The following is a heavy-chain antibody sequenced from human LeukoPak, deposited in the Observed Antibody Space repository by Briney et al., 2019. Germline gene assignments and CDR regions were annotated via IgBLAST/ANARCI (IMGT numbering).Heavy chain of an antibody. CDR1: GFTFSSYS. J-gene: IGHJ4*02. Sequence: TGGSLRLSCAASGFTFSSYSMNWVRQAPGKGLEWVSYISSSSSTIYYADSVKGRFTISRDNAKNSLYLQMNSLRAEDTAVYYCARDRGDYGDYVIYWGQGTLVTVSS. V-gene: IGHV3-48*04. CDR2: ISSSSSTI. D-gene: IGHD4-17*01. CDR3: ARDRGDYGDYVIY.